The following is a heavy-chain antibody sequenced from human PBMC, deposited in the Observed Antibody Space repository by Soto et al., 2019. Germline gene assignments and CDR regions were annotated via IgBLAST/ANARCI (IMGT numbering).Heavy chain of an antibody. CDR1: GFTFSDHD. J-gene: IGHJ4*02. CDR3: ARATGTTPFDY. CDR2: IRNKGNSYTT. Sequence: EVQLVESGGGLVQPGGSLRLSCAASGFTFSDHDMDWVRQAPGKGLEWVARIRNKGNSYTTEYAASVKGRFTISRDDSKNSLYLQMNSLKTEDTAVYYCARATGTTPFDYWGQGTLVTVSS. D-gene: IGHD1-1*01. V-gene: IGHV3-72*01.